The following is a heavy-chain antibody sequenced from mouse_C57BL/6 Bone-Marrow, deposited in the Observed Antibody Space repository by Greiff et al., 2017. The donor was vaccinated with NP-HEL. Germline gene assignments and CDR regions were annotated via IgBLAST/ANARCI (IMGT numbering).Heavy chain of an antibody. CDR1: GYSFTDYN. V-gene: IGHV1-39*01. J-gene: IGHJ3*01. CDR3: ARNYYGSSLPWFAY. D-gene: IGHD1-1*01. Sequence: EVQLQQSGPELVKPGASVKISCKASGYSFTDYNMNWVKQSNGKSLEWIGGINPEDGTTSYNQKFKGKATLTVDQSSSTAYMQLSSLTSEDSAVYFCARNYYGSSLPWFAYWGQGTMVTVSA. CDR2: INPEDGTT.